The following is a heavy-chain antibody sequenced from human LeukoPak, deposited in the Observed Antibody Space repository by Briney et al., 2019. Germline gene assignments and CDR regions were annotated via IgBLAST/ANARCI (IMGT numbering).Heavy chain of an antibody. J-gene: IGHJ4*02. CDR2: INHSGST. D-gene: IGHD3-22*01. CDR3: ARIPVVVITTGQAFDY. V-gene: IGHV4-34*01. Sequence: SETLSLTCAVYGGSFSGYYWGWIRQPPGKGLEWIGEINHSGSTNYNPSLKSRVTISVDTSKNQFSLKLSSVTAADTAVYYCARIPVVVITTGQAFDYWGQGTLVTVSS. CDR1: GGSFSGYY.